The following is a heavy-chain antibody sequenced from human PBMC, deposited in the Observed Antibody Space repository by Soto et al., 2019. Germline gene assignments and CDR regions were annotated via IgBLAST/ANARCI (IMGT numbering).Heavy chain of an antibody. Sequence: GGSLRLSCAASGFTFSSYGMHWVRRAPGKGLEWVAVIWYDGSNTYYADSVKGRFTISRDNSKNTLYLQMNSLRAEDTAVYYCARGGLITMIVQLDYWGQGTLVTVSS. CDR3: ARGGLITMIVQLDY. J-gene: IGHJ4*02. CDR1: GFTFSSYG. V-gene: IGHV3-33*01. CDR2: IWYDGSNT. D-gene: IGHD3-22*01.